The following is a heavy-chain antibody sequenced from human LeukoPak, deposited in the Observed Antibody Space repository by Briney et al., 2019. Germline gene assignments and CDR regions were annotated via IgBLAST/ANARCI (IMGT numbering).Heavy chain of an antibody. J-gene: IGHJ3*02. CDR2: VHLSGRT. Sequence: SETLSLTCGVSGGSISTTNWWTWVRQPPGEGLEWIGEVHLSGRTHYNPSLESRVTMSVDMSENHISLRLTSVTAADTAVYYCARRGVGATTWDAFDIWGQGTLVTVSS. V-gene: IGHV4-4*02. D-gene: IGHD1-26*01. CDR3: ARRGVGATTWDAFDI. CDR1: GGSISTTNW.